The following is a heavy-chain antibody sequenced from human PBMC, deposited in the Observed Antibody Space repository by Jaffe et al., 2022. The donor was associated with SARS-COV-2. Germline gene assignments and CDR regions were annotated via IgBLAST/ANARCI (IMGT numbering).Heavy chain of an antibody. Sequence: EVQLVESGGGLVQPGGSLRLSCAASGFSFTTFDMTWVRQAPGKGLEWVSAISGSSGSTYYADSVKGRFAISKDNSKNTLYLQMNSLRSEDTAVYYCVKGDWADFWGQGTLVTVSS. D-gene: IGHD3-16*01. CDR2: ISGSSGST. J-gene: IGHJ4*02. CDR1: GFSFTTFD. V-gene: IGHV3-23*04. CDR3: VKGDWADF.